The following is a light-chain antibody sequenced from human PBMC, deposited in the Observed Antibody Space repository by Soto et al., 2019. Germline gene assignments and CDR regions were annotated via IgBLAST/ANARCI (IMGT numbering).Light chain of an antibody. CDR3: CSYAGSPYV. Sequence: QSVLTQPRSVSVSPGQAVTISCTGTSSDVGGYNYVSWFQQHPGKAPKLMIYDVSKRPSGVPDRFSGSKSGNTASLTISGLQAEDEDDYYCCSYAGSPYVFGTGTKVTVL. V-gene: IGLV2-11*01. J-gene: IGLJ1*01. CDR1: SSDVGGYNY. CDR2: DVS.